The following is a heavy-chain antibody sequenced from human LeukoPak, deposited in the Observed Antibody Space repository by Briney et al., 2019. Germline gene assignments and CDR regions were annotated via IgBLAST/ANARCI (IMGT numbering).Heavy chain of an antibody. Sequence: GGSLRLSCAASGFTFSDYYMSWIRQAPGKGLEWVSYITNSGSTIYYADSVKGRFTISRDNAKNSLYLQMNSLRAEDTAVYYCAKAGAVVVVAAKFFDYWGQGTLVTVSS. D-gene: IGHD2-15*01. V-gene: IGHV3-11*01. CDR2: ITNSGSTI. CDR3: AKAGAVVVVAAKFFDY. J-gene: IGHJ4*02. CDR1: GFTFSDYY.